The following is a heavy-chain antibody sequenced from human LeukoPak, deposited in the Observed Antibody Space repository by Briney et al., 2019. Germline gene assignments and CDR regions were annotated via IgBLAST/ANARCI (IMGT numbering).Heavy chain of an antibody. J-gene: IGHJ4*02. CDR1: GGSISSYY. D-gene: IGHD2-2*01. V-gene: IGHV4-59*01. CDR2: IYYSGST. CDR3: ARGGDIVVVPAAALDY. Sequence: SETLSLTCTVSGGSISSYYWSWLRQPPGKGLEWIGYIYYSGSTNYNPSLKSRVTISVDTSKNQFSLKLSSVTAADTAVYYCARGGDIVVVPAAALDYWGQGTLVTVSS.